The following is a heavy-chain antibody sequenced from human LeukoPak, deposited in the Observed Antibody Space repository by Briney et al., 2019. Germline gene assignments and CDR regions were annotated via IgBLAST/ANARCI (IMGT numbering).Heavy chain of an antibody. D-gene: IGHD2-15*01. J-gene: IGHJ5*02. V-gene: IGHV4-59*11. CDR2: IYDSGST. CDR1: GDSISSHY. Sequence: SETLSLTCTVSGDSISSHYWSWIRQPPGKGLEWIGYIYDSGSTNYNPSLKSRVTISVDTSKSQFSLKLSSVTAADTAVYYCATEAHCSGGSCYSRGWFDPWGQGTLVTVSS. CDR3: ATEAHCSGGSCYSRGWFDP.